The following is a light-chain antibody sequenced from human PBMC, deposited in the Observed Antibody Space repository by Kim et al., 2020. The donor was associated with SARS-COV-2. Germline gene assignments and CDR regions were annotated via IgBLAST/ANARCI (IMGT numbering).Light chain of an antibody. Sequence: PGERATLACRASQSVSSSKLAWYQQKLGQAPRLLIYGASSRATGIPDRFSGSGSGTDFTLTISRLEPEDFAVYYCQQHGSSSPITFGQGTRLEIK. CDR1: QSVSSSK. V-gene: IGKV3-20*01. CDR3: QQHGSSSPIT. J-gene: IGKJ5*01. CDR2: GAS.